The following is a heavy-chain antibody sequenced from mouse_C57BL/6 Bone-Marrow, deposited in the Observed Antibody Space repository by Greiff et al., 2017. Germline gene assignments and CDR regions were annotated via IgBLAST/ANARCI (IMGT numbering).Heavy chain of an antibody. CDR1: GYTFTSYW. CDR3: ARGIRRYFDV. Sequence: QVQLQQPGAELVKPGASVKMSCKASGYTFTSYWITWVKQRPGQGLAWIGDIYPGSGSTNYNEKFKSKATLTVDTSSSTAYMQLSSLTSEDSAVYYGARGIRRYFDVWGTGTTVTVSS. CDR2: IYPGSGST. J-gene: IGHJ1*03. D-gene: IGHD2-12*01. V-gene: IGHV1-55*01.